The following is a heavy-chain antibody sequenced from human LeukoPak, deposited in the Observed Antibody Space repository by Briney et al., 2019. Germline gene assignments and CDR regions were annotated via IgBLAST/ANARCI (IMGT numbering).Heavy chain of an antibody. CDR2: ISGSGGST. CDR1: GFTFSSYG. D-gene: IGHD3-10*01. CDR3: ANIYVLPYY. V-gene: IGHV3-23*01. J-gene: IGHJ4*02. Sequence: GGSLRLSCAASGFTFSSYGMHWVRQAPGKGLEWVSAISGSGGSTYYADSVKGRFTISRDNTNNTLYLQMNSLRAEDTAVYYCANIYVLPYYWGQGTLVTVSS.